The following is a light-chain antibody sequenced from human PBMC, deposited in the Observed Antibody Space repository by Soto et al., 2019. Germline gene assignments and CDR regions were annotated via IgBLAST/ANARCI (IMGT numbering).Light chain of an antibody. CDR1: QTISSW. J-gene: IGKJ1*01. CDR3: QHYNSYSEA. Sequence: DIQMTQSPSTLSGSVGDRVTITCRASQTISSWLAWYQQKPGKAPKLLIYKASTLKSGVPPRFSGSGSGTQFTLTITSLQPDDFAPYCCQHYNSYSEAFGQGTKVELK. CDR2: KAS. V-gene: IGKV1-5*03.